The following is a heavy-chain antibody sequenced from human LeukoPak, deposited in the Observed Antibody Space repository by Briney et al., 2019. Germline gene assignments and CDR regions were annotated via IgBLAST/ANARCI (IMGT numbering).Heavy chain of an antibody. CDR2: IWYDGSNK. Sequence: GRSLRLSCAASGFTFSSYGMHRVRQAPGKGLEWVAVIWYDGSNKYYADSVKGRFTISRDNSKNTLYLQMNSLRAEDTAVYYCARDRGYSTFDYWGQGTLVTVSS. V-gene: IGHV3-33*01. CDR3: ARDRGYSTFDY. D-gene: IGHD4-23*01. J-gene: IGHJ4*02. CDR1: GFTFSSYG.